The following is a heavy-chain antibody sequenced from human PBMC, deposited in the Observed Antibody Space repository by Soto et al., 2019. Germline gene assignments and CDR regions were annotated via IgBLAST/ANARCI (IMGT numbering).Heavy chain of an antibody. CDR3: ARGWGIAAPGPNWFDP. Sequence: ASVKVSCKASGYSLSGYYLHWVRQAPGQGPEWMGWINPNSGGTKYVQKFQGRVTMTRDTSISTVYLELSRLRSAAPAVFYCARGWGIAAPGPNWFDPWGQGTLVTVSS. D-gene: IGHD6-13*01. CDR2: INPNSGGT. V-gene: IGHV1-2*02. J-gene: IGHJ5*02. CDR1: GYSLSGYY.